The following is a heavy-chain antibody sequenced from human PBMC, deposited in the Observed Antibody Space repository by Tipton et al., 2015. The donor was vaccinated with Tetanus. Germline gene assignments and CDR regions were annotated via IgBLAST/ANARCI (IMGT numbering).Heavy chain of an antibody. J-gene: IGHJ1*01. D-gene: IGHD1-26*01. Sequence: TLSLTCTVSGDSVSGYYWSLIRQPLWKGPEWVGYVYYTGDTNYNPSLKSRVTISMDRSENQISLKMTSVTAADTAVYYCAGVTAQRPELYLEHWGPVTQVTVSS. V-gene: IGHV4-59*02. CDR3: AGVTAQRPELYLEH. CDR2: VYYTGDT. CDR1: GDSVSGYY.